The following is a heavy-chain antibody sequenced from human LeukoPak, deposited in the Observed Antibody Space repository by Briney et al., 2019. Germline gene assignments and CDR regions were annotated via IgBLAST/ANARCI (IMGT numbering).Heavy chain of an antibody. CDR1: GITFSGYS. CDR2: MTTSGNTI. J-gene: IGHJ4*02. Sequence: GGSLRLSCVVSGITFSGYSMIWVRQAPGKGLEWLSFMTTSGNTIFYAESVRDRFTISRDNAKKSLYLQMNSLRDEDTAVYYCARVGGATAVTMYFEYWGQGTLVTVTS. CDR3: ARVGGATAVTMYFEY. V-gene: IGHV3-48*02. D-gene: IGHD1-26*01.